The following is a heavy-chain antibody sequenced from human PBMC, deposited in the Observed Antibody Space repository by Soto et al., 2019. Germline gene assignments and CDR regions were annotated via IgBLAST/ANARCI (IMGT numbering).Heavy chain of an antibody. CDR3: ARGLCSGGSCYHAYYYYGMDV. V-gene: IGHV3-48*02. CDR2: ISSSSSTI. J-gene: IGHJ6*02. Sequence: PGGSLRLSCAASGFTFSSYSMNWVRQAPGKGLEWVSYISSSSSTIYYADSVKGRFTISRDNAKNSLYLQMNSLRDEDTAVYYCARGLCSGGSCYHAYYYYGMDVWGQGTTVTVSS. CDR1: GFTFSSYS. D-gene: IGHD2-15*01.